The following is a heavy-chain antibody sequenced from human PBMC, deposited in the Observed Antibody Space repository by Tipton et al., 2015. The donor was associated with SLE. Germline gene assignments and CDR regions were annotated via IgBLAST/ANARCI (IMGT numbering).Heavy chain of an antibody. CDR1: GFTFSSYG. D-gene: IGHD3-10*01. CDR2: IWYDGNNK. Sequence: SLRLSCAASGFTFSSYGMHWVRQAPGKGLEWVAVIWYDGNNKYYADSVKGRFTISRDNSKNTLYLQMNSLRVEDTAVYYCARRVGSYYGMDVWGQGTTVTVSS. J-gene: IGHJ6*02. CDR3: ARRVGSYYGMDV. V-gene: IGHV3-30*19.